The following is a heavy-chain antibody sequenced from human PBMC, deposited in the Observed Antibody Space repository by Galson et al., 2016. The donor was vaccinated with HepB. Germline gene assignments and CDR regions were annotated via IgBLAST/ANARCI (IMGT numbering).Heavy chain of an antibody. Sequence: TLSLTCTVSGGSISSGGYYWSWIRQHPGKGLEWIGYIYYSGSTYYNPSLKSRVTISVDTSKNQFSLRLSSVTAADTAVYYCARDTYYDSSGLIWGQGTTVTVSS. V-gene: IGHV4-31*03. CDR3: ARDTYYDSSGLI. J-gene: IGHJ3*02. D-gene: IGHD3-22*01. CDR1: GGSISSGGYY. CDR2: IYYSGST.